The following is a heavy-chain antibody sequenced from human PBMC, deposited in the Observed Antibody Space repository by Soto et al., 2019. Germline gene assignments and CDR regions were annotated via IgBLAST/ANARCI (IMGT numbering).Heavy chain of an antibody. CDR3: ARDQHLGGDYNNYAMDV. CDR1: GFSFTTYA. CDR2: ISYDRSYK. Sequence: GGSLRLSCSASGFSFTTYAMHWVRQAPGKGLEWVAVISYDRSYKYHADSVKGRFTISRDNSKNTLSLQMNSLRAEDTAVYYCARDQHLGGDYNNYAMDVWGQGTTVTVSS. D-gene: IGHD4-17*01. V-gene: IGHV3-30*04. J-gene: IGHJ6*02.